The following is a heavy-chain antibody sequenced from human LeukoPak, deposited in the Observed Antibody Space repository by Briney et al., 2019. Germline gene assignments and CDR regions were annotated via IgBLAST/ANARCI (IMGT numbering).Heavy chain of an antibody. CDR3: ASSLTVPFDY. Sequence: SETLSLTCAVYGGSFGGYYWSRIRQPPGKGLEWIGEINHSGSTNYNPSLKSRVTISVDTSKNQFSLKLSSVTAADTAVYYCASSLTVPFDYWGQGTLVTVSS. V-gene: IGHV4-34*01. J-gene: IGHJ4*02. CDR2: INHSGST. D-gene: IGHD2-2*01. CDR1: GGSFGGYY.